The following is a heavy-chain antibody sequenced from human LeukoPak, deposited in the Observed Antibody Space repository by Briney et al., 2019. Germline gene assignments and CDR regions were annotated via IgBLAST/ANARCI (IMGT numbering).Heavy chain of an antibody. J-gene: IGHJ6*02. D-gene: IGHD6-13*01. V-gene: IGHV3-30-3*01. Sequence: PGGSLRLSCAASGFTFSSYAMHWVRQAPGKGLEWVAVISYDGSNKYYADSVKGRFTISRDNSKNTLYLQMNSLRAEDTAVYYCARDALRSIAAAGPYYYYYYGMDVWGQGTTVTVSS. CDR1: GFTFSSYA. CDR2: ISYDGSNK. CDR3: ARDALRSIAAAGPYYYYYYGMDV.